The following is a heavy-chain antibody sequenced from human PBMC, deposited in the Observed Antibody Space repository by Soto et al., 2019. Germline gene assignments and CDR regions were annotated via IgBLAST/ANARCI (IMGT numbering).Heavy chain of an antibody. V-gene: IGHV1-18*04. J-gene: IGHJ6*02. Sequence: ASVKVSCKASGYTFTSYGISWVRQAPGQGLEWMGWISAYNGNTNYAQKLQGRVTMTTDTSTSTAYMELRSLRSDDTAVYYCARDGWWSGSYLPLYYYYGMDVWGQGTTVTVSS. CDR3: ARDGWWSGSYLPLYYYYGMDV. CDR1: GYTFTSYG. D-gene: IGHD1-26*01. CDR2: ISAYNGNT.